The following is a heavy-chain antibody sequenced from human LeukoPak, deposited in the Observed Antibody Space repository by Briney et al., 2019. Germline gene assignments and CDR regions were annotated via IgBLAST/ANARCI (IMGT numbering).Heavy chain of an antibody. Sequence: PSETLSLTCTVSGGSVSSGSYYWRWIRQPPGTGLEWIGYIYLSGSTNYNPSLKCRVTISVDTSKNQFSLKLRSVTAADTAVYYCARDAIPSSYWYFDLWGRGTLVTVSS. V-gene: IGHV4-61*01. CDR3: ARDAIPSSYWYFDL. CDR1: GGSVSSGSYY. CDR2: IYLSGST. D-gene: IGHD2-2*01. J-gene: IGHJ2*01.